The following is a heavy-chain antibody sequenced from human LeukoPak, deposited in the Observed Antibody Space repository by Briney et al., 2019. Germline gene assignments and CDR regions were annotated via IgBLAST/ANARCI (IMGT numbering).Heavy chain of an antibody. V-gene: IGHV3-21*01. Sequence: GGSLRLSCAASGFTFSSYSMNWVRQAPGKGLEWVSSISSSSSYIYYADSVKGRFTISRDNAKNSLYLQMNSLRAEDTAVYYCARYYDFWSGYHTGTHKDYYYYYYMDVWGKGTTVTVSS. J-gene: IGHJ6*03. CDR3: ARYYDFWSGYHTGTHKDYYYYYYMDV. CDR1: GFTFSSYS. CDR2: ISSSSSYI. D-gene: IGHD3-3*01.